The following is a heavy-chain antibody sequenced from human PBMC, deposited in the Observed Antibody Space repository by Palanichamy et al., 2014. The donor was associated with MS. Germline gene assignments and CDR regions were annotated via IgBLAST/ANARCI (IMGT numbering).Heavy chain of an antibody. D-gene: IGHD6-19*01. CDR3: ARDSSGWEVMLESEPPTPFFDY. J-gene: IGHJ4*02. CDR1: GYTFTSYG. CDR2: ISAYNGNT. V-gene: IGHV1-18*01. Sequence: VQPVQSGAEVKKPGASVKVSCKASGYTFTSYGISWVRQAPGQGLEWMGWISAYNGNTNYAQKLQGRVTMTTDTSTSTAYMELRSLRSDDTAVYYCARDSSGWEVMLESEPPTPFFDYWGQGTLVTVSS.